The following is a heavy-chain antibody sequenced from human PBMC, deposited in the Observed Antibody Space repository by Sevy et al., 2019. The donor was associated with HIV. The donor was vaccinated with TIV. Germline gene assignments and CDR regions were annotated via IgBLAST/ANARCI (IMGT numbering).Heavy chain of an antibody. CDR1: GGSISSGSYY. J-gene: IGHJ5*02. Sequence: PSETLSLTCTVSGGSISSGSYYWSWIRQPAGKGLEWIGRIYTSGSTNYNPSLKSRVTISVDTSKNQFSLKLSSVTAADTAVYYCAREGSTWAGWFDPWGQGTLVTVSS. CDR2: IYTSGST. V-gene: IGHV4-61*02. D-gene: IGHD2-2*01. CDR3: AREGSTWAGWFDP.